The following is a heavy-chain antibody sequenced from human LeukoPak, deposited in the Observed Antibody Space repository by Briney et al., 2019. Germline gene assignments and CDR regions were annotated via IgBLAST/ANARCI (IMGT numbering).Heavy chain of an antibody. J-gene: IGHJ4*02. V-gene: IGHV4-59*01. Sequence: SETLSLTRTVSGASISSYYCSWVRQPPGKGLEWIGYIYYSGSTNYNPSLKSRVTMSVDTSKNQFSLKLSSVTAADTAVYYCARGRGYDSSGYPDYWGQGTLVTVSS. D-gene: IGHD3-22*01. CDR1: GASISSYY. CDR3: ARGRGYDSSGYPDY. CDR2: IYYSGST.